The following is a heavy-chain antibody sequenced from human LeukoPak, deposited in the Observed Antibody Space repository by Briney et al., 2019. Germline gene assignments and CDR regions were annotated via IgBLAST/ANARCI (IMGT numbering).Heavy chain of an antibody. D-gene: IGHD3-16*01. Sequence: SETLSLTCTVSGGSISSGTYYWSWIRQPPGKGLEWIGEINHSGSTNYNPSLKSRVTISVDTSKNQFSLKLSSVTAADTAVYYCARRTLIYGHRLDYWGQGTLVTVSS. J-gene: IGHJ4*02. CDR2: INHSGST. V-gene: IGHV4-39*07. CDR3: ARRTLIYGHRLDY. CDR1: GGSISSGTYY.